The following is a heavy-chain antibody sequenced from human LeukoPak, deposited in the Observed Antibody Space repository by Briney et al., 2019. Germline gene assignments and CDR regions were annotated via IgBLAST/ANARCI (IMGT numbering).Heavy chain of an antibody. V-gene: IGHV1-2*02. D-gene: IGHD3-10*01. CDR2: IYPNSGGT. J-gene: IGHJ6*03. Sequence: AXVKVSCXASGYTFTCCYMHWVRQAPGQGLEWMGWIYPNSGGTNYAQKFQGRVTVTRDTSSNTAYMEVSRLGEGDRDVYYLAREAXDSGSFRTDYYYMDVWGKGTTVTISS. CDR3: AREAXDSGSFRTDYYYMDV. CDR1: GYTFTCCY.